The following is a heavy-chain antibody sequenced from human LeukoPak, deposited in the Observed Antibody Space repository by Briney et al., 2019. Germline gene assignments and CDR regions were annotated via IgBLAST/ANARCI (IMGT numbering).Heavy chain of an antibody. CDR3: ARAITIFGVVINYYYYYYMDV. D-gene: IGHD3-3*01. Sequence: SVKVSCKASGGTFISYAISWVRQAPGQGLEWMGGIIPIFGTANYAQKFQGRVTITADESTSTAYMELSSLRSEDTAVYYCARAITIFGVVINYYYYYYMDVWGKGTTVTVSS. CDR1: GGTFISYA. V-gene: IGHV1-69*01. J-gene: IGHJ6*03. CDR2: IIPIFGTA.